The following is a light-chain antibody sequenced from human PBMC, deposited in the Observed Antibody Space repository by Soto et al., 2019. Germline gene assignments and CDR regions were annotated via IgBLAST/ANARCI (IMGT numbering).Light chain of an antibody. CDR3: AAWDDSLSGYV. V-gene: IGLV1-47*01. CDR1: SYNIGSNY. J-gene: IGLJ1*01. CDR2: RNN. Sequence: QSVLTRPPSSSETPGQRVIASCSGSSYNIGSNYVYWYQQHPRTAPKLLIYRNNQRPSGVPDRFSGSKSGTSASLAISGLRSEDEADYYCAAWDDSLSGYVFGTGTKVTVL.